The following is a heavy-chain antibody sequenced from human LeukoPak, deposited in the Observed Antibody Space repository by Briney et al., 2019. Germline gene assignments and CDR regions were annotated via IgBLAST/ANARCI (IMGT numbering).Heavy chain of an antibody. D-gene: IGHD2-2*01. CDR2: MYTLGNT. Sequence: GGSLRLSCAASGFTFSSYSMNWVRQAPGKGLEWVSVMYTLGNTYYADSVRGRFTISRDNSKNTLYLQMNSLRAEDTAVYYCARSRTSFDYWGQGTLVTVSS. CDR1: GFTFSSYS. J-gene: IGHJ4*02. V-gene: IGHV3-66*01. CDR3: ARSRTSFDY.